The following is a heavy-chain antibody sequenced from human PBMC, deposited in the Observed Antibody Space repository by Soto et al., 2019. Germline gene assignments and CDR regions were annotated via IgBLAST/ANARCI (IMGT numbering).Heavy chain of an antibody. CDR3: ARDRANYSGYDFLFDY. CDR1: GFTFSSYG. V-gene: IGHV3-33*01. CDR2: IWYDGSNK. D-gene: IGHD5-12*01. Sequence: QVQLVESGGGVVQPGRSLRLSCAASGFTFSSYGMHWVRQAPGKGLEWVAVIWYDGSNKYYADSVKGRFTISRDNSKNAMYLQMNSLRAEDTAVYYCARDRANYSGYDFLFDYWGQGTLVTGSS. J-gene: IGHJ4*02.